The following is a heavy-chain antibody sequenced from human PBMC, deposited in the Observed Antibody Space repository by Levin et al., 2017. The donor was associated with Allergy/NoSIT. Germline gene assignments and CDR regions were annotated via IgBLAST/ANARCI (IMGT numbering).Heavy chain of an antibody. Sequence: GESLKISCAASGFTFSNYGMHWVRQAPGKGLEWVAVISHDGTFAYYADSVRGRFTLSRDNSKNTLSLQMNSLRPEDTAVYYCAKGSRDYGGAYYFGYWGQGTLVTVSA. J-gene: IGHJ4*02. V-gene: IGHV3-30*18. CDR1: GFTFSNYG. D-gene: IGHD4/OR15-4a*01. CDR2: ISHDGTFA. CDR3: AKGSRDYGGAYYFGY.